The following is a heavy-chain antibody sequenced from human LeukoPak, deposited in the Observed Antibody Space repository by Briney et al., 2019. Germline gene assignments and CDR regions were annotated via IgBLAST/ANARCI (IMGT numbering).Heavy chain of an antibody. CDR1: GFTFSDYY. CDR3: ARGHYDILTGLVDY. V-gene: IGHV3-11*01. D-gene: IGHD3-9*01. J-gene: IGHJ4*02. Sequence: PGGTLRLSCAASGFTFSDYYMSWIRQAQGQGLEWVSYISSSGSTIYYADSVKGRFTISRDNAKNSLYLQMNSPRAEDTAVYYCARGHYDILTGLVDYWGQGTLVTVSS. CDR2: ISSSGSTI.